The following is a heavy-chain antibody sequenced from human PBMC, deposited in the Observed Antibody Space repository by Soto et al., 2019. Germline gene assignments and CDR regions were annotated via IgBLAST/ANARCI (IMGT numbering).Heavy chain of an antibody. V-gene: IGHV3-66*01. CDR1: GFTVSSNY. J-gene: IGHJ4*02. D-gene: IGHD4-17*01. CDR3: ARDYGGSGQFDY. CDR2: IYTGGST. Sequence: GGSLRLSCAASGFTVSSNYMSWVRQAPGKGLEWVSVIYTGGSTYYADSVKGRFTISRDNSKNTLYLQVNSLRAEDTAVYYCARDYGGSGQFDYWGQGTLVTVSS.